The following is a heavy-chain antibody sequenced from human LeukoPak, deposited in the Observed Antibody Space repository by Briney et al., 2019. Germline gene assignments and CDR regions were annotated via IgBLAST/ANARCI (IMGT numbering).Heavy chain of an antibody. Sequence: PGGSLRLSCAASGLTFSDYSLNWVRQAPGKGLEWVSGISTSGSYTYYADSVKGRFTISRDDANYSLYQQMNSLRPEDTAVYYCVRDHPKLRFLQWGPYFFDYWGQGTLVTVSS. CDR2: ISTSGSYT. CDR1: GLTFSDYS. V-gene: IGHV3-21*06. CDR3: VRDHPKLRFLQWGPYFFDY. D-gene: IGHD3-3*01. J-gene: IGHJ4*02.